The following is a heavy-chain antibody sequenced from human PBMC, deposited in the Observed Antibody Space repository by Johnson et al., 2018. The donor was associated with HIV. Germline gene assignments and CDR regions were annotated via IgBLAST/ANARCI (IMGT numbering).Heavy chain of an antibody. CDR2: INWNGGDT. CDR3: ARGIMRTFGGPDAFDI. Sequence: VQLVESGGGVVQPGRSLRLSCAASGFTFSRYGMHWVRQTPGKGLEWVSNINWNGGDTGYADSVKGRFIISRENAKNSLYLQMNSLRAEDTALYYCARGIMRTFGGPDAFDIWGQGTVVTVSS. J-gene: IGHJ3*02. V-gene: IGHV3-20*04. CDR1: GFTFSRYG. D-gene: IGHD3-16*01.